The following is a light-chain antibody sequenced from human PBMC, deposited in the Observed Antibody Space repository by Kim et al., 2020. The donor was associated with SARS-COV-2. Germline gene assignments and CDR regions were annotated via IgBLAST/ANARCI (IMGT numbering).Light chain of an antibody. CDR1: SSDVGGYNY. J-gene: IGLJ2*01. CDR3: CSYAGSYGVV. V-gene: IGLV2-11*01. Sequence: GQSVTISCTGTSSDVGGYNYVSWYQQHPGQAPKLMIYDVSKRPSGVPDRFSGSKSGNTASLTISGLQAEDEADYYCCSYAGSYGVVFGGGTQLTVL. CDR2: DVS.